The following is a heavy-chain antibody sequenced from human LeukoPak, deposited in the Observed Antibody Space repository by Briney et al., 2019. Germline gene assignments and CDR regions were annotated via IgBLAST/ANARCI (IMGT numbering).Heavy chain of an antibody. CDR2: IYTSGST. CDR1: GGSISSYS. D-gene: IGHD6-13*01. CDR3: ARDGAGKDYYYYMDV. J-gene: IGHJ6*03. V-gene: IGHV4-4*07. Sequence: PSETLSLTCTVSGGSISSYSWSWIRQPAGKGLEWIGRIYTSGSTNYNPSLKSRVTMSVDTSKNQFSLKLSSVTAAATAVYYCARDGAGKDYYYYMDVWGKGTTVTVSS.